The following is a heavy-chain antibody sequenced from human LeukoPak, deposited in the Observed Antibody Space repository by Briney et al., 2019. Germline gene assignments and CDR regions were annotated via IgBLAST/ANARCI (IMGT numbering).Heavy chain of an antibody. D-gene: IGHD1-26*01. CDR2: IFYSGST. J-gene: IGHJ4*02. CDR3: ARENSGSYREFDY. V-gene: IGHV4-31*03. Sequence: PSQTLSLTCTVSGGSISGGGYYWSWIRQHPGKGLEWIGYIFYSGSTYYNPSLESRVTISLDTSKNQLSLKLSSVTAADTAVFYCARENSGSYREFDYWGQGTLVTVSS. CDR1: GGSISGGGYY.